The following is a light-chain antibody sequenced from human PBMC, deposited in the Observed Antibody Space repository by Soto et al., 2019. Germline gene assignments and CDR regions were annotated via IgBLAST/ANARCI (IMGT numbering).Light chain of an antibody. CDR2: GNN. J-gene: IGLJ3*02. V-gene: IGLV1-51*01. Sequence: HSVLTQPPSVSAAPGQKVTISCFGSNSNIGKNYVSWYQQLPGTAPKLLIYGNNNRHSGITDRISGSKSGTSATLGITGLQPGDEADYYCATWDNTLSAEVFGGGTKLTVL. CDR3: ATWDNTLSAEV. CDR1: NSNIGKNY.